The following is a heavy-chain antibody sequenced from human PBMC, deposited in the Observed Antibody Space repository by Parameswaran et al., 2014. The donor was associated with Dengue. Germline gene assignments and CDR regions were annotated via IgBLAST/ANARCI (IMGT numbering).Heavy chain of an antibody. CDR3: ARGYSSTWYEFDY. D-gene: IGHD6-13*01. Sequence: VRQMPGKGLEWMGRIDPSDSYTNYNPSFQGHVTISADKSITTAYLQWSSLKASDTAMYYCARGYSSTWYEFDYWGQGTLVTVSS. CDR2: IDPSDSYT. J-gene: IGHJ4*02. V-gene: IGHV5-10-1*01.